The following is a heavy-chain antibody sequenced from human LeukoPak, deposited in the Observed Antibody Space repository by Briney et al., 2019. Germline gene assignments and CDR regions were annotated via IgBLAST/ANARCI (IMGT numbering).Heavy chain of an antibody. CDR3: ARVDYYDSSGYYR. CDR1: GFTVSSNY. V-gene: IGHV3-53*01. CDR2: IYSGGST. J-gene: IGHJ4*02. D-gene: IGHD3-22*01. Sequence: GGSLRLSCTASGFTVSSNYMSWVRQAPGRGLEWVSIIYSGGSTYYADSVKGRFTVPRDNSKNTLYLQMNSLRAEDTAVYYCARVDYYDSSGYYRWGQGTLVTVSS.